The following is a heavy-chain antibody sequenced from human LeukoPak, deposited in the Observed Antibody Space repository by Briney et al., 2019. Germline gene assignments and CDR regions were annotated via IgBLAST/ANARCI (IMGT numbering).Heavy chain of an antibody. CDR3: AKGPSSSWYPTFDY. J-gene: IGHJ4*02. V-gene: IGHV3-23*01. Sequence: GGSLRLSCAASGFTFSSYAMSWVRQAPGKGLEWVSAISGSGGSTYYADSVKGRFTISRDNSKNTLYLKMNSLRAEDTAVYYCAKGPSSSWYPTFDYWGQGTLVTVSS. D-gene: IGHD6-13*01. CDR2: ISGSGGST. CDR1: GFTFSSYA.